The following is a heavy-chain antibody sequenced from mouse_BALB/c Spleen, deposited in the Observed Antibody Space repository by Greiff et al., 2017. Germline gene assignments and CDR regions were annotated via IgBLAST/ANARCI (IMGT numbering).Heavy chain of an antibody. CDR3: AREGSTTTTYDMDY. CDR1: GYSFTSYW. D-gene: IGHD1-2*01. J-gene: IGHJ4*01. CDR2: IDPSDSET. V-gene: IGHV1S127*01. Sequence: QVQLQQSGPQLVRPGASVKISCKASGYSFTSYWMHWVKQRPGQGLEWIGMIDPSDSETRLNQKFKDKATLTVDKSSSTAYMQLSSPTSEDSAVYYCAREGSTTTTYDMDYWGQGTAVTVSS.